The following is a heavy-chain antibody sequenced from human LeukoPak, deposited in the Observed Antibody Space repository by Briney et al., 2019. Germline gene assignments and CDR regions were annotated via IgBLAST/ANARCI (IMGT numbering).Heavy chain of an antibody. D-gene: IGHD6-6*01. CDR1: GYTFTGYY. Sequence: GASVKVSCKASGYTFTGYYMHWVRQAPGQGLEWMGWINPNSGGTNYAQKFQGRVTMTRDTSTSTVYMELSSLRSEDTAVYYCARCLYSNSCDYWGQGTLVTVSS. CDR2: INPNSGGT. J-gene: IGHJ4*02. CDR3: ARCLYSNSCDY. V-gene: IGHV1-2*02.